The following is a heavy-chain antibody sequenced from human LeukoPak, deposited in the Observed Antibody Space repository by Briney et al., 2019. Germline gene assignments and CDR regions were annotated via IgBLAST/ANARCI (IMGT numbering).Heavy chain of an antibody. Sequence: ASVTVSFAASGYTFTIYDINWVRQATGQGLEWMGWMNPNSGNTGYAQKFQGRVTMTRNTSISTAYMELSSLRSEDTAVYYCARRGVYYYGSGTLYYFDYWGQGTLVTVSS. D-gene: IGHD3-10*01. CDR2: MNPNSGNT. V-gene: IGHV1-8*01. J-gene: IGHJ4*02. CDR3: ARRGVYYYGSGTLYYFDY. CDR1: GYTFTIYD.